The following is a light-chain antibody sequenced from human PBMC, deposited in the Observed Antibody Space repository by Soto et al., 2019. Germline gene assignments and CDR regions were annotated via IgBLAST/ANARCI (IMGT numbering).Light chain of an antibody. CDR3: QKYRSVIT. CDR1: QGISNF. Sequence: DIQMTQSPSSLSASVGDRVTITCRASQGISNFLAWYQQKPGKVPKLLISAASTLQSGVPSRFSGSGSGTDFTLTITSLQPEDVPTYYCQKYRSVITFGQGTRLEI. CDR2: AAS. J-gene: IGKJ5*01. V-gene: IGKV1-27*01.